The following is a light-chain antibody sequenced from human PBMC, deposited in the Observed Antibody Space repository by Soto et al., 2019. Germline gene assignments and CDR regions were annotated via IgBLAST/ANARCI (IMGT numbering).Light chain of an antibody. V-gene: IGKV1-33*01. Sequence: DTPMTQSPSSLSAAVGDPVTITCQASQNINNSLNWSQQQLGRAPTLLIYDASNLESGVPSRFRGSGSGTDFTITISRLKPEDSGTSYCQQYENLITSDQETRLDTK. CDR3: QQYENLIT. J-gene: IGKJ5*01. CDR1: QNINNS. CDR2: DAS.